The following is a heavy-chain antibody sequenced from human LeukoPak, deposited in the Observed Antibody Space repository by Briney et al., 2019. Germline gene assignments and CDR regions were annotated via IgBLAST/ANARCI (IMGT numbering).Heavy chain of an antibody. CDR1: GYTLTELS. V-gene: IGHV1-24*01. CDR2: FDPEDGET. Sequence: ASVKVSCKVSGYTLTELSMHWVRQAPGKGLEWMGGFDPEDGETIYAQKFQGRVTMTEDTSTDTAYMELSSLRSEDTAVYYCATGFYCGGDCYPNFDXWGQGTLVTVS. D-gene: IGHD2-21*02. J-gene: IGHJ4*02. CDR3: ATGFYCGGDCYPNFDX.